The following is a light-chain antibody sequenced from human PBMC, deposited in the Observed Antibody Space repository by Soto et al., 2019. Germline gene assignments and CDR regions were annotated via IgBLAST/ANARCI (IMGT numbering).Light chain of an antibody. CDR2: DAS. CDR3: QQYDNLPRS. Sequence: DIQMTQSPSSLSASVGDRVTITCQASQDISNYLNWYQQKPGKAPKLLIYDASNLETGVPSRFSGSGSGTDFTFTISILQPEDIATYYCQQYDNLPRSFGPGTKVDIK. V-gene: IGKV1-33*01. CDR1: QDISNY. J-gene: IGKJ3*01.